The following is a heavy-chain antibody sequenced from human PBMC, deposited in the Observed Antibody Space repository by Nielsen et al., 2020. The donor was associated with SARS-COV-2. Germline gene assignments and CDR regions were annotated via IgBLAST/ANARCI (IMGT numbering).Heavy chain of an antibody. V-gene: IGHV4-39*01. CDR2: IYYSGST. D-gene: IGHD3-3*01. J-gene: IGHJ6*03. Sequence: WIRQPPGKGLEWIGSIYYSGSTYYNPSLKSRVTISVDTSKNQFFLKLSSVTAADTAVYYCARSIFGVVDLYYYYYYMDVWGKGTTVTVSS. CDR3: ARSIFGVVDLYYYYYYMDV.